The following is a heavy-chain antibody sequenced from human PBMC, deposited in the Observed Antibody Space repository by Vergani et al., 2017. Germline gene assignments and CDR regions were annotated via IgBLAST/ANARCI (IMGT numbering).Heavy chain of an antibody. CDR1: GGSISSGSYY. Sequence: QVQLQESGPGLVKPSQTLSLTCTVSGGSISSGSYYWSWIRQPAVKGLEWIGRIYTSGSTNYNPSLKSRVTISVDTSKNQFSLKLSSVTAADTAVYYCASSVLRYFDWSLYYWGQGTLVTVSS. J-gene: IGHJ4*02. CDR2: IYTSGST. D-gene: IGHD3-9*01. V-gene: IGHV4-61*02. CDR3: ASSVLRYFDWSLYY.